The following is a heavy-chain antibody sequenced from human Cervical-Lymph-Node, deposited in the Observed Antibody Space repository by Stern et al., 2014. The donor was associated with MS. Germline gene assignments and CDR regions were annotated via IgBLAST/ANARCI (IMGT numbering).Heavy chain of an antibody. J-gene: IGHJ4*02. CDR3: AKEGPVGRAYDY. CDR2: ISGGGGST. Sequence: EVQLVESGGGLVQPGGSLRLSCAASGFTFSSYAMSWVRQAPGKGLAWVSAISGGGGSTYFADSVKGRFSISRDNSQNTLFLQLMSLRAEDTAVYYCAKEGPVGRAYDYWGQGTLVTVSS. CDR1: GFTFSSYA. V-gene: IGHV3-23*04. D-gene: IGHD2-15*01.